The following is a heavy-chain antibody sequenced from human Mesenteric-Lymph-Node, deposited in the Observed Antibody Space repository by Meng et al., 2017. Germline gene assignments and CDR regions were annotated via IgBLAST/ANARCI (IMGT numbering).Heavy chain of an antibody. J-gene: IGHJ4*02. CDR1: GGSISSSNW. CDR2: IYHSGIT. D-gene: IGHD1-14*01. CDR3: ARDPTGGEDHQRV. V-gene: IGHV4-4*02. Sequence: LRASGPGLFRPSATLSPTCAVSGGSISSSNWWSWVRQSPGKGLEWIGKIYHSGITIYNPSLKSRVTMSVDNSKNQFSLKLNSMTAADTAVYYCARDPTGGEDHQRVWGQGTLVTVSS.